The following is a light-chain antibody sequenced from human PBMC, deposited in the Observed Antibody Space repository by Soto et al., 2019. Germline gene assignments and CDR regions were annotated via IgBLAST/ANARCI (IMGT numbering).Light chain of an antibody. CDR1: QTIRNN. Sequence: EIVMTQSPATLSVSPGERATLSCRSSQTIRNNLAWYQQKPGQAPRLLIYVASTRATDIPVRFSGSGSGTDFTLTISSLQSEDFAFYYCQKYNSWPLTFGGGTNVEIK. J-gene: IGKJ4*01. CDR2: VAS. CDR3: QKYNSWPLT. V-gene: IGKV3-15*01.